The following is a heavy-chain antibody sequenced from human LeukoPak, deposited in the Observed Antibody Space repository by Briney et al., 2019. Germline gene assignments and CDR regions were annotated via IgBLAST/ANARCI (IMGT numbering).Heavy chain of an antibody. D-gene: IGHD3-10*01. CDR1: GFTFSNYA. CDR3: ARVGYYASGSFYVPYGMDV. CDR2: ISYDGVNI. V-gene: IGHV3-30-3*01. J-gene: IGHJ6*02. Sequence: GGSLRLSCAASGFTFSNYAMHWVRQTPGKGLEWVATISYDGVNIYYVDSLKGRFTISRDNSTNTLHLQMNSLRAEDTAVFYCARVGYYASGSFYVPYGMDVWGQGTTVTVSS.